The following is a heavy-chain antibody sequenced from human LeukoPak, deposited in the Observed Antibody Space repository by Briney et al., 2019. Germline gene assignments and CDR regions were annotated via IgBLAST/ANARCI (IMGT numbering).Heavy chain of an antibody. CDR1: GGTFSSYA. J-gene: IGHJ4*02. Sequence: SVKVSCNASGGTFSSYAISWVRQAPGQGLEWMGGIIPIFGTANYAQKFQGRVTITADESTSTAYMELSSLRSEDTAVYYCARKSDYVWGSLDYWGQGTLVTVSS. D-gene: IGHD3-16*01. CDR2: IIPIFGTA. CDR3: ARKSDYVWGSLDY. V-gene: IGHV1-69*01.